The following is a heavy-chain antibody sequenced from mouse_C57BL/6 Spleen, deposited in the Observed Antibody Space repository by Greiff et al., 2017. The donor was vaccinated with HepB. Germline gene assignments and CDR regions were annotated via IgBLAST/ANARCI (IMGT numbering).Heavy chain of an antibody. CDR3: ARWTTVVASFDY. V-gene: IGHV1-64*01. CDR1: GYTFTSYW. Sequence: QVQLQQPGAELVKPGASVKLSCKASGYTFTSYWMHWVKQRPGQGLEWIGMIHPNSGSTNYNEKFKSKATLTVDKSSSTAYMQLSSLTSEDSAVYYCARWTTVVASFDYWGQGTTLTVSS. J-gene: IGHJ2*01. CDR2: IHPNSGST. D-gene: IGHD1-1*01.